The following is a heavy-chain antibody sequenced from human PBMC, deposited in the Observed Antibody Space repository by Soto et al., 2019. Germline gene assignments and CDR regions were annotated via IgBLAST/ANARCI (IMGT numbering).Heavy chain of an antibody. Sequence: SVKVSCKTSGGTFGSYAISWVRQAPGQGLEWMGGIIPIFSTPNYAQKFQGRVAITADESTSTAYMELSSLRSEDTAVYYCARPIQYYFDTSAQSAWFDPWGQGTLVTVSS. V-gene: IGHV1-69*13. CDR3: ARPIQYYFDTSAQSAWFDP. J-gene: IGHJ5*02. CDR2: IIPIFSTP. D-gene: IGHD3-22*01. CDR1: GGTFGSYA.